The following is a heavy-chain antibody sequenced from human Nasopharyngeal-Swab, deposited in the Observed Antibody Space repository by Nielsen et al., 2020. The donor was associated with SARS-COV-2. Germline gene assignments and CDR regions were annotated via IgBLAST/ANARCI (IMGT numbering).Heavy chain of an antibody. J-gene: IGHJ6*02. Sequence: SETLSLTCTVSGGSISSYYWSWIRQPAGKGLEWIGRIYTSGSTNYNPSLKSRVTMSVDTSKNQFSLKLSSVTAADMAVYYCARGGVVPAAIRGYCSGGSCYSPLYYYGMDVWGQGTTVTVSS. V-gene: IGHV4-4*07. CDR1: GGSISSYY. CDR2: IYTSGST. D-gene: IGHD2-15*01. CDR3: ARGGVVPAAIRGYCSGGSCYSPLYYYGMDV.